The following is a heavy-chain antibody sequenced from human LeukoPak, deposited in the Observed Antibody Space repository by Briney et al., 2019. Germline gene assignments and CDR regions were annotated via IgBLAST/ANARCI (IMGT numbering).Heavy chain of an antibody. V-gene: IGHV3-53*04. Sequence: GGSLRLSCEVSGFTVSTTYMSWVRQAPGKGLEWVSILYRGGATYYADSVKGRFSISRHDSNNTLFLQMNSLRPEDTAVYYCARGNYYDDCGYSDWGQGTLVTVSS. CDR2: LYRGGAT. J-gene: IGHJ4*02. D-gene: IGHD3-22*01. CDR3: ARGNYYDDCGYSD. CDR1: GFTVSTTY.